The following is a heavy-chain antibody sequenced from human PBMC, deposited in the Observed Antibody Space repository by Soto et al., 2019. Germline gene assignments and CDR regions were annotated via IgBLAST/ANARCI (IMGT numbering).Heavy chain of an antibody. J-gene: IGHJ4*02. Sequence: EVQLVESGGGLVQPGGSLRLSCEASGFTFSSYWMHWVRQAPGKGLVWVSRINSDGSSTSYADSVKGRFTISRDNAKNTLYLQMNSLRAEDTAVYYCARDGDPLWFGELPVDYWGQGTLVTVSS. CDR2: INSDGSST. D-gene: IGHD3-10*01. CDR3: ARDGDPLWFGELPVDY. V-gene: IGHV3-74*01. CDR1: GFTFSSYW.